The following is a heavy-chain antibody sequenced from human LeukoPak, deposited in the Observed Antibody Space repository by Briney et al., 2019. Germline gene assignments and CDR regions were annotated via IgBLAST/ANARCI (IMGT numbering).Heavy chain of an antibody. D-gene: IGHD3-10*01. CDR1: AFTFSTYG. V-gene: IGHV3-30*02. CDR2: IQSNGGSE. Sequence: GGSLRLSCAASAFTFSTYGMHWVRQAPGKGLEWVAFIQSNGGSELYVDSVKGRFTISRDNSKNTVYLQMSSLRVEDTAVYYCARDPAGFWGQGTLVTVSS. CDR3: ARDPAGF. J-gene: IGHJ4*02.